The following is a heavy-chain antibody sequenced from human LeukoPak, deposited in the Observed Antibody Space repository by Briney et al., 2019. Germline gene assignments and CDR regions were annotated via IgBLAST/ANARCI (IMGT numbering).Heavy chain of an antibody. D-gene: IGHD6-13*01. CDR3: AKARGYSSSWVFGNY. Sequence: GGSLRLSCAASGFTFSSYGMHWVRQAPGKGLEWVAVISYDGSNKYYADSVKGRFTISRDNSKNTLYLQMNSLRAEDTAVYYCAKARGYSSSWVFGNYWGQGTLVTVSS. CDR1: GFTFSSYG. V-gene: IGHV3-30*18. J-gene: IGHJ4*02. CDR2: ISYDGSNK.